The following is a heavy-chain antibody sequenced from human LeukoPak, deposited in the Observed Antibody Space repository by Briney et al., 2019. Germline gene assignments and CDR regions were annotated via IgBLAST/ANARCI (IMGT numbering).Heavy chain of an antibody. CDR1: GFTFSSYA. J-gene: IGHJ4*02. CDR3: AKGGTGYCSSTSCLYYFDY. V-gene: IGHV3-23*01. Sequence: PGGSLRLSCAASGFTFSSYAMNWVRQAPGKGLEWVSTISASDDSTYYADSVKGRFTISRDNSKNTLHLQMNRLRVEDTAVYYCAKGGTGYCSSTSCLYYFDYWGQGTLVTVSS. CDR2: ISASDDST. D-gene: IGHD2-2*01.